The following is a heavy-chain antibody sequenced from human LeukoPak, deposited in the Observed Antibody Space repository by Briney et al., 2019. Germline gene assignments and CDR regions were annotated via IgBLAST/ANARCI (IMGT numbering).Heavy chain of an antibody. Sequence: SVKVSCKASGGTFSSYAISWVRQAPGQGLEWMGRIIPILVIANYAQKFQGRVTITADKSTSTAYMELSSLRSEDTAVYYCASRVGAHFSYGMDVWGQGTTVTVSS. D-gene: IGHD1-26*01. CDR2: IIPILVIA. V-gene: IGHV1-69*04. J-gene: IGHJ6*02. CDR1: GGTFSSYA. CDR3: ASRVGAHFSYGMDV.